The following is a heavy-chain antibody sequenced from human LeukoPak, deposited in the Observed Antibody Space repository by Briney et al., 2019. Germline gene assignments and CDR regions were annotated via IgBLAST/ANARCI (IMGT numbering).Heavy chain of an antibody. J-gene: IGHJ4*02. CDR1: GGSISSGGYY. CDR3: ARHAPSSNDYGDYGGFEY. D-gene: IGHD4-17*01. V-gene: IGHV4-31*03. CDR2: IHYSGST. Sequence: TLSLTCTVSGGSISSGGYYWSWIRQHPGKGLEWIGYIHYSGSTYYNPSLKSRVTISVDTSKNQFSLKLSSVTAADTAVYYCARHAPSSNDYGDYGGFEYWGQGTLVTVSS.